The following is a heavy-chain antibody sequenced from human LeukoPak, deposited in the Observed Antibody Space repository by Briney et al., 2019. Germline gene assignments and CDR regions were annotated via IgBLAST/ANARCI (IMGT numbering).Heavy chain of an antibody. D-gene: IGHD4-23*01. CDR2: IKQDGREK. CDR1: GFTFTCCW. V-gene: IGHV3-7*01. Sequence: GGSLRLSCAASGFTFTCCWMSWVRQTPGKGLEWVASIKQDGREKFYADSVKGRFTISRDNAKNSLYLQVNSLRAEDTAVYFCARVPGVTRYFDSCGQGVLVTVSS. J-gene: IGHJ4*02. CDR3: ARVPGVTRYFDS.